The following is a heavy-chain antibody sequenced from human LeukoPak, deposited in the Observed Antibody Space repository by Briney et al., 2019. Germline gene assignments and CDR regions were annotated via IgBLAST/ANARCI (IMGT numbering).Heavy chain of an antibody. CDR1: GGSISSYY. J-gene: IGHJ4*02. Sequence: SETLSLTCTVSGGSISSYYWRWIRQPPGKGLEWIGYIYYSGITNYNPSLKSRVTISVDTSKNQFSLKLSSVTAADTAVYYCARDGGDSGYEPFSDYWGQGTLGTVSS. D-gene: IGHD5-12*01. CDR2: IYYSGIT. V-gene: IGHV4-59*01. CDR3: ARDGGDSGYEPFSDY.